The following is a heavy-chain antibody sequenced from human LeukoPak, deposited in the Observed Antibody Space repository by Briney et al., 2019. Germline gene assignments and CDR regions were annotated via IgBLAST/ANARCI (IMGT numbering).Heavy chain of an antibody. CDR1: GGTFSSYA. Sequence: ASVKVSCTASGGTFSSYAISWVRQATGQGLEWMGWMNPNSGNTGYAQKFQGRVTMTRNTSISTAYMELSSLRSEDTAVYYCARVRRSRAFDPWGQGTLVTVSS. CDR2: MNPNSGNT. D-gene: IGHD3-3*01. CDR3: ARVRRSRAFDP. V-gene: IGHV1-8*02. J-gene: IGHJ5*02.